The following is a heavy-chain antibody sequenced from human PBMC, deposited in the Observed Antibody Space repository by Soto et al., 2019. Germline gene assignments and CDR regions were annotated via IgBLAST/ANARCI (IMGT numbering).Heavy chain of an antibody. D-gene: IGHD1-26*01. J-gene: IGHJ3*02. V-gene: IGHV3-21*01. Sequence: EVQLVESGGGLVKPGGSLRLSCAASGFTFSSYSMNWVRQAPGKGLEWVSSISSSSRYIYYADSVKGRFTISRDNAKNSLYLQMNSLSGEDTAVYYCARAPSPLGGSAAFDIWGQGTMLTVSS. CDR3: ARAPSPLGGSAAFDI. CDR2: ISSSSRYI. CDR1: GFTFSSYS.